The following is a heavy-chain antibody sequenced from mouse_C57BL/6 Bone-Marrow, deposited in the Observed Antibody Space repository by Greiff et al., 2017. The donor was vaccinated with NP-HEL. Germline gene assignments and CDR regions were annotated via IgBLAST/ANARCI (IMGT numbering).Heavy chain of an antibody. V-gene: IGHV1-19*01. Sequence: VQLKQSGPVLVKPGASVKMSCKASGYTFTDYYMNWVKQSHGKSLEWIGVINPYNGGTSYNQKFKGKATLTVDKSSSTAYMELNSLTSEDSAVYYCARLGYYGSSYAMDYWGQGTSVTVSS. CDR3: ARLGYYGSSYAMDY. J-gene: IGHJ4*01. D-gene: IGHD1-1*01. CDR2: INPYNGGT. CDR1: GYTFTDYY.